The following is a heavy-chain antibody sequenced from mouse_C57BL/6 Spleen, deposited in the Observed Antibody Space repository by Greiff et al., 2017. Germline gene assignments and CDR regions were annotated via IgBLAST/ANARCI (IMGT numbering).Heavy chain of an antibody. CDR1: GFSLTSYA. CDR3: ARAYSNYNAMDY. D-gene: IGHD2-5*01. J-gene: IGHJ4*01. Sequence: VQLVESGPGLVAPSPSLSITCTVSGFSLTSYAISWVRQPPGKGLEWLGVIWTGGGTNYNSALKSSLSISKDNSKSKVFLKMSSLQTDDTARYYCARAYSNYNAMDYWGQGTSVTVSS. CDR2: IWTGGGT. V-gene: IGHV2-9-1*01.